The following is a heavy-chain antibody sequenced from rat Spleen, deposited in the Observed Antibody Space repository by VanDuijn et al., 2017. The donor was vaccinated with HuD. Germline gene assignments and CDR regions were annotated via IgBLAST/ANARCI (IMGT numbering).Heavy chain of an antibody. CDR3: TRNWDY. V-gene: IGHV5-31*01. CDR1: GFTFSSYW. Sequence: EVQLVESGGGFVQPGESLKLSCVASGFTFSSYWMTWIRQAPGRGLEWVASITKTDGSTYYPDSVRGRFTISRDNAKSTLYLQMNSLRSEDTATYYCTRNWDYWGQGVMVTVSS. D-gene: IGHD5-1*01. CDR2: ITKTDGST. J-gene: IGHJ2*01.